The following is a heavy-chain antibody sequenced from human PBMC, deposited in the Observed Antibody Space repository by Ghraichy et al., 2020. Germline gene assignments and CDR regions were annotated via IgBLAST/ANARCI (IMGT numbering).Heavy chain of an antibody. V-gene: IGHV3-21*01. J-gene: IGHJ4*02. CDR1: GFTFSSYS. D-gene: IGHD6-19*01. CDR3: ARDPRAYSSGWNDFDY. CDR2: ISSSSTYI. Sequence: GGSLRLSCAASGFTFSSYSMNWVRQAPGKGLEWVSSISSSSTYIYLADSVKGRFTISRDNAKKSLYLQMNSLRAEDTAVYYCARDPRAYSSGWNDFDYWGPGTLVTVSS.